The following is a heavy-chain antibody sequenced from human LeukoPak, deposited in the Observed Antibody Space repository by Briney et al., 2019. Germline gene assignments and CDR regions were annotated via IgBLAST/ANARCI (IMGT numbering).Heavy chain of an antibody. CDR1: GFIFSTSW. D-gene: IGHD3-22*01. J-gene: IGHJ4*02. CDR2: IKQDGSQK. Sequence: PGGSLRLSCAASGFIFSTSWMSWVRQAPGKGLEWVANIKQDGSQKHYVDSVKGRFTISRDNAKNSLYLQMNSLRAEDTAVYYCASAPADGSGYYNFNYWGQGTLVTVSS. V-gene: IGHV3-7*01. CDR3: ASAPADGSGYYNFNY.